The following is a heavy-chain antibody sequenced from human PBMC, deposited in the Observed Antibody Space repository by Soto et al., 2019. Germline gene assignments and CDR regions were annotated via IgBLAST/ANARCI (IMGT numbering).Heavy chain of an antibody. CDR3: ARTTAVAGTPEFDY. D-gene: IGHD6-19*01. CDR2: ISYDGSSI. Sequence: QLQLVESGGGVVQPGGSLRLSCVASGFTFSSFSLHWVRQAPGKGLEWLALISYDGSSIYNADSVKGRFTISRENSNNTLYLQMSSLRPEDTAVYYCARTTAVAGTPEFDYWGEGALVTVSS. CDR1: GFTFSSFS. J-gene: IGHJ4*02. V-gene: IGHV3-30-3*01.